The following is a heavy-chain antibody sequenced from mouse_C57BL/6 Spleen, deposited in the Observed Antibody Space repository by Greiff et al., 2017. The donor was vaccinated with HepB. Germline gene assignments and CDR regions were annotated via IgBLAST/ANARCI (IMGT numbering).Heavy chain of an antibody. Sequence: QVQLKQSGAELVKPGASVKISCKASGYAFSSYWMNWVKQRPGKGLEWIGQIYPGDGDTNYNGKFKGKATLTADKSSSTAYMQLSSLTSEDSAVYFCARGGYGYWYFDVWGTGTTVTVSS. V-gene: IGHV1-80*01. D-gene: IGHD2-10*02. CDR3: ARGGYGYWYFDV. CDR2: IYPGDGDT. CDR1: GYAFSSYW. J-gene: IGHJ1*03.